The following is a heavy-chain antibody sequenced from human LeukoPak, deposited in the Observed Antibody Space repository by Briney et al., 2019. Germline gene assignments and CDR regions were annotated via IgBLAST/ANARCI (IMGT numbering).Heavy chain of an antibody. D-gene: IGHD4-11*01. CDR1: GYTLTELS. CDR2: FDPVDGET. J-gene: IGHJ6*02. CDR3: ATVVPPLTTVTHYYYYYGMDV. V-gene: IGHV1-24*01. Sequence: ASVKVSCKVSGYTLTELSMHWVRQAPGKGLEWMGGFDPVDGETIYAQKFQGRVTMTEDTSTDTAYMELSSLRSEDTAVYYCATVVPPLTTVTHYYYYYGMDVWGQGTTVTVSS.